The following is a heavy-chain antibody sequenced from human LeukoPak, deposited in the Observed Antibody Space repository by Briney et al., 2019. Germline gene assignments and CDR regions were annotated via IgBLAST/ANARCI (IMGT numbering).Heavy chain of an antibody. J-gene: IGHJ5*02. Sequence: SETLSLTCSLSGVSVTSYFWSWIRQPPGKGLEWVGHVYYSGSTNYNPSLKSRVTILIDTSKNQFSLKLSSVTAADTAVYYCARVSYDFWSGYYAHNWFDPWGQGTLVTVSS. CDR3: ARVSYDFWSGYYAHNWFDP. CDR2: VYYSGST. CDR1: GVSVTSYF. V-gene: IGHV4-59*02. D-gene: IGHD3-3*01.